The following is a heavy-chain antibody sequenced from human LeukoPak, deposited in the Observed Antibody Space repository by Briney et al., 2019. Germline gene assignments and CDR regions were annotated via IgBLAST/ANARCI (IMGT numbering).Heavy chain of an antibody. J-gene: IGHJ4*02. V-gene: IGHV3-48*02. D-gene: IGHD6-13*01. CDR3: ARGYSALDY. Sequence: GGSLRLSCAASGFTFSSSWMSWVRQAPGKGLEWVSYISSNSITIYYADSVKGRFTISRDSAKNSLYLQMNSLRDEDTAVYYCARGYSALDYWGQGTLVTVSS. CDR2: ISSNSITI. CDR1: GFTFSSSW.